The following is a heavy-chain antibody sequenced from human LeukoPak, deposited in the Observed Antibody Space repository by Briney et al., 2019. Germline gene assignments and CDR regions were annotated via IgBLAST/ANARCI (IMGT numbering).Heavy chain of an antibody. CDR2: IYPGDSDT. Sequence: GESLKISCKGSGYSFTSYWIGWVRQMPGKGLEWMGIIYPGDSDTRYSPSFQGQVTISAGKSISTAYLQWSSLKASDTAMYYCARRTEGYCSSTSCVNWFDPWGQGTLVTVSS. D-gene: IGHD2-2*01. CDR3: ARRTEGYCSSTSCVNWFDP. CDR1: GYSFTSYW. V-gene: IGHV5-51*01. J-gene: IGHJ5*02.